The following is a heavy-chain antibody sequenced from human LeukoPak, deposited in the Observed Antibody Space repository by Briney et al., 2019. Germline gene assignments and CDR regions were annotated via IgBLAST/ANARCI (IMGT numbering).Heavy chain of an antibody. J-gene: IGHJ4*02. CDR3: ARDRDTAIFGDY. CDR2: ISYTGST. CDR1: GGSISNSDYY. D-gene: IGHD5-18*01. V-gene: IGHV4-39*07. Sequence: SETLSLTCTVSGGSISNSDYYWGWIRQPPGKGLEWIGTISYTGSTYYNPSLKSRVTISVDTSKNQLSLKLTSVIAADTAVYFCARDRDTAIFGDYWGQGALVTVSS.